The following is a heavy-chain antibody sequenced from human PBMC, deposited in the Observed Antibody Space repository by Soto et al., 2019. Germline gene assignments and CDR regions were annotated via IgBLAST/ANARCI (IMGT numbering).Heavy chain of an antibody. J-gene: IGHJ6*02. Sequence: PGESLKISCKGSGYSFTSYWISWVRQMPGKGLEWMGRIDPSDSYTNYSPSFQGHVTISADKSISTAYLQWSSLKASDTAMYYCARQGYCSGGSCYSLYYYGMDVWGQGTTVTVSS. D-gene: IGHD2-15*01. CDR1: GYSFTSYW. CDR2: IDPSDSYT. V-gene: IGHV5-10-1*01. CDR3: ARQGYCSGGSCYSLYYYGMDV.